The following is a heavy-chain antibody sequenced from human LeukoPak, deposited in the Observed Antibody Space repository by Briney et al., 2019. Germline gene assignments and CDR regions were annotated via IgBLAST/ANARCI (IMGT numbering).Heavy chain of an antibody. CDR3: ARLGPFYDSSGYGEYNWFDP. J-gene: IGHJ5*02. D-gene: IGHD3-22*01. V-gene: IGHV1-69*13. CDR1: GGTFSSYV. CDR2: IIPIFGTA. Sequence: GASVKVSCKASGGTFSSYVISWVRQAPGQGLEWMGGIIPIFGTANYAQKFQGRVTITADEFTSTAYMELSSLRSEDTAVYYCARLGPFYDSSGYGEYNWFDPWGQGTLVTVSS.